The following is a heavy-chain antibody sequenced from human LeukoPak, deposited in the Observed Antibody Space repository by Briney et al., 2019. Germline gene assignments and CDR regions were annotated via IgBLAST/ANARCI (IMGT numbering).Heavy chain of an antibody. Sequence: KSGPTLVNPTQTLTLTCTFSGFSLGTSGVGVGWIRQPPGKALEWLALIYWDDDKRYSPSLKSRLTITKDTSKNQVVLTMANMDPVDTATYCCAHASIAVASGDYWGQGTLVTVSS. CDR3: AHASIAVASGDY. D-gene: IGHD6-19*01. V-gene: IGHV2-5*02. J-gene: IGHJ4*02. CDR1: GFSLGTSGVG. CDR2: IYWDDDK.